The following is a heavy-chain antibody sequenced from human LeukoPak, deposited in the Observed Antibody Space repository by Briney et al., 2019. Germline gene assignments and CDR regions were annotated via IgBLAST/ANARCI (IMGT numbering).Heavy chain of an antibody. CDR3: ARFLADYYDSSGYSNWFDP. Sequence: ASVKVSCKASGGTFSSYTINWVRQAPGQGLEWMGGIIPIFGTANYAQKFQGRVTITADESTSTAYMELSSLRSEDTAVYYCARFLADYYDSSGYSNWFDPWGQGTLVTVSS. CDR1: GGTFSSYT. D-gene: IGHD3-22*01. J-gene: IGHJ5*02. CDR2: IIPIFGTA. V-gene: IGHV1-69*13.